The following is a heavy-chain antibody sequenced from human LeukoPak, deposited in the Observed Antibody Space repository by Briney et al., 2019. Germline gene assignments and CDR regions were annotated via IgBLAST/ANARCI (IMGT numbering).Heavy chain of an antibody. CDR3: ARFSFRSGKNAFDI. V-gene: IGHV1-18*04. CDR2: ISAYNGNT. J-gene: IGHJ3*02. Sequence: ASVKVSCKASGYTFSGYYIQWVRQAPGQGLEWMGWISAYNGNTNYAQKLQGRVTMTTDTSTSTVYMELRSLRSDDTAVYYCARFSFRSGKNAFDIWGQGAMVTVSS. CDR1: GYTFSGYY. D-gene: IGHD3-3*01.